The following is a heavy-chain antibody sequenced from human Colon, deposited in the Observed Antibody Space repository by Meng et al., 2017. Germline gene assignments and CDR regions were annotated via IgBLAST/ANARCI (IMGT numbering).Heavy chain of an antibody. CDR1: GYTFTTYG. D-gene: IGHD1-14*01. J-gene: IGHJ4*02. CDR2: INPYNGNT. V-gene: IGHV1-18*01. Sequence: QVKLGQSAAEVKKPGASVKVSCKASGYTFTTYGISWVRQAPGQGLEWMGWINPYNGNTNYPQKLQGRVTMTTDTSTSTAYMELRSLRSDDTAVYYCARFNHRAPDYWGQGTLVTVSS. CDR3: ARFNHRAPDY.